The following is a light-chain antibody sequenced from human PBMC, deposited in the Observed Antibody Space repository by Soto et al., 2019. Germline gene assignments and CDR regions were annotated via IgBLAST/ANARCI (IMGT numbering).Light chain of an antibody. CDR3: QQANSFPYT. CDR1: QGIGSW. Sequence: DIQMTQSPSSVSASVGDRVTITCRASQGIGSWLAWYQQKPGKAPKLLISAASALQSGFPSRFSGSGSGTDFTLTIRSLQPEDFATYYCQQANSFPYTFGQGTKLEIK. CDR2: AAS. V-gene: IGKV1-12*01. J-gene: IGKJ2*01.